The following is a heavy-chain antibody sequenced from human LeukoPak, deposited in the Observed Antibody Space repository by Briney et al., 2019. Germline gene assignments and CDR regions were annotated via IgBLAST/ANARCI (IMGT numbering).Heavy chain of an antibody. CDR3: ARDYYDSSGYGYYMDV. Sequence: SETLSLTCTVSGGSISSYYWSWIRQPAGKGLEWIGRVHSSRGSNYNPSLKSRVTISVDTSKNQFSLKLSSVTAADTAVYYCARDYYDSSGYGYYMDVWGKGTTVTVSS. D-gene: IGHD3-22*01. CDR1: GGSISSYY. CDR2: VHSSRGS. J-gene: IGHJ6*03. V-gene: IGHV4-4*07.